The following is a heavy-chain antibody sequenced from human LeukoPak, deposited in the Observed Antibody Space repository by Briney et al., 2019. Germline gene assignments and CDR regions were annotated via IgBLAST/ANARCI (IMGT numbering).Heavy chain of an antibody. Sequence: GGSLRLSCEASGFSFSTYIVSWVRQAPGKGLQWVSAISGGGTRYYADSVKGRFTISRDDSTNVIYLQMNSLRSEDTATYYCAKGGFIGYNGLFDIWGQGTMVTVSS. V-gene: IGHV3-23*01. CDR2: ISGGGTR. CDR3: AKGGFIGYNGLFDI. D-gene: IGHD5-24*01. J-gene: IGHJ3*02. CDR1: GFSFSTYI.